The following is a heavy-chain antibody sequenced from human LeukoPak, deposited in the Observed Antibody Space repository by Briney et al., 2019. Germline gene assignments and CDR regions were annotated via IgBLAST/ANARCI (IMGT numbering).Heavy chain of an antibody. V-gene: IGHV1-69*05. D-gene: IGHD2-15*01. Sequence: SVKVSCKASGGTFSSYAISWVRQAPGQGLEWMGGIIPIFGTASYAQKFQGRVTITTDESTSTAYMELSSLRSEDTAVYYCARDRVVVVAARAFQAFDIWGQGTMVTVSS. CDR1: GGTFSSYA. J-gene: IGHJ3*02. CDR2: IIPIFGTA. CDR3: ARDRVVVVAARAFQAFDI.